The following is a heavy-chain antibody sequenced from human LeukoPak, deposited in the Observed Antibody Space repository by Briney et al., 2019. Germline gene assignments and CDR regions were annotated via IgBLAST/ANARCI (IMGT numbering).Heavy chain of an antibody. J-gene: IGHJ4*02. CDR2: ISWNSDSV. Sequence: GGSLRLSCAASGFTFDDYAMHWVRQSPGKGLEWVSGISWNSDSVKYADSVKGRFTISRDNAKNSLYLQMNSLRAEDTAFYFCAKDIFRGIVGDPFPGYFDYWGQGILVTVSS. D-gene: IGHD1-26*01. CDR1: GFTFDDYA. CDR3: AKDIFRGIVGDPFPGYFDY. V-gene: IGHV3-9*01.